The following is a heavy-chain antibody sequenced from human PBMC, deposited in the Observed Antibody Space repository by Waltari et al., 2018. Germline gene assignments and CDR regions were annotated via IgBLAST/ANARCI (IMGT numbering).Heavy chain of an antibody. J-gene: IGHJ4*02. CDR1: GGSISSSRYY. V-gene: IGHV4-39*07. Sequence: QLQLQESGPGLVKPSETLSLTCTVSGGSISSSRYYWGWIRQPPGKGLEWIGSIYYSGSTYYNPSLKSRVTISVDTSKNQFSLKLSSVTAADTAVYYCARHGAGYDSSGYYFDYWGQGTLVTVSS. CDR2: IYYSGST. CDR3: ARHGAGYDSSGYYFDY. D-gene: IGHD3-22*01.